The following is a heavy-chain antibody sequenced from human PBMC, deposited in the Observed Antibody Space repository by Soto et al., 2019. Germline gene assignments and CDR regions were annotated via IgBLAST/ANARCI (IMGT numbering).Heavy chain of an antibody. D-gene: IGHD4-4*01. V-gene: IGHV4-34*01. J-gene: IGHJ6*02. CDR1: GGSFSCYY. CDR3: SRGRGRPDYSNYGRRNHYYYGMDI. Sequence: PSETLSLTCAVYGGSFSCYYWNWIRQPPGKGLEWIGEINNSESKNYSPSLKSRVTISVDTSKSQFSLKLTSVNAADKAVYFCSRGRGRPDYSNYGRRNHYYYGMDIWGQGTTVTVSS. CDR2: INNSESK.